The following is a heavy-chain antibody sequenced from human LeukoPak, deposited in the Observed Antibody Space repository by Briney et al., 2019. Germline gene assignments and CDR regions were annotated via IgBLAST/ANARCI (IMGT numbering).Heavy chain of an antibody. V-gene: IGHV3-21*01. Sequence: SGGSLRLSCAASGFTFSSYSMNWVRQAPGKGLEWVSSISSSSSYIYYADSVKGRFTISRDNAKNSLYLQMNSLRAEDTAVYYCARDPRLMVRGVHPDYWGQGTLVTVSS. CDR3: ARDPRLMVRGVHPDY. CDR2: ISSSSSYI. CDR1: GFTFSSYS. D-gene: IGHD3-10*01. J-gene: IGHJ4*02.